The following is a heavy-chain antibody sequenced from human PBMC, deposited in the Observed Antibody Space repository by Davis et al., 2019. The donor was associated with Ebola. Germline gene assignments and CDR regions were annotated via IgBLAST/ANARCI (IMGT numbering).Heavy chain of an antibody. CDR2: ISAYNGNT. CDR1: GYTFTGYY. J-gene: IGHJ4*02. Sequence: ASVKVSCKASGYTFTGYYMHWVRQAPGQGLEWMGWISAYNGNTDYAQTVQGRVSMTTDTSTSTAYMELRSLRSDDTAVYYCARDGTYYIGHCVSTSCFGVDYWGQGTLVTVSS. D-gene: IGHD2-2*01. V-gene: IGHV1-18*04. CDR3: ARDGTYYIGHCVSTSCFGVDY.